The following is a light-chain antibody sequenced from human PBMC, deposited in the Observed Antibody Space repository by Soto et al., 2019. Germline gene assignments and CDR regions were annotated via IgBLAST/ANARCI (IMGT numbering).Light chain of an antibody. J-gene: IGKJ1*01. Sequence: ETVMTQSPATLSVSPGERATLSCRASQSLNSNLVWYQQKPGQAPRLLIDGASDRATGIPDRFSGSGYGTEFTLSISSLQSEDFAVYYCQQYNTWPWTFGQGTKVEIK. V-gene: IGKV3-15*01. CDR1: QSLNSN. CDR3: QQYNTWPWT. CDR2: GAS.